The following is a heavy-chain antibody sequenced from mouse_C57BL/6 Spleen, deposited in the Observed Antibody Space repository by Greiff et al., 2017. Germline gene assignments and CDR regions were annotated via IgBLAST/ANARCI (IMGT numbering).Heavy chain of an antibody. CDR3: ARFQLGLYFDY. V-gene: IGHV1-69*01. CDR2: IDPSDSYT. Sequence: QVQLQQPGAELVMPGASVKLSCKASGYTFTSYWMHWVKQRPGQGLEWIGEIDPSDSYTNYNQKFKGKSTLTVDKSSSTAYMQLSSLTSEDSAVYYCARFQLGLYFDYWGQGTTLTVSS. CDR1: GYTFTSYW. J-gene: IGHJ2*01. D-gene: IGHD4-1*02.